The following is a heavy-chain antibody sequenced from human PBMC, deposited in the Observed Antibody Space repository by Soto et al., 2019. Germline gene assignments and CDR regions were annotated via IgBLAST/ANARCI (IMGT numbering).Heavy chain of an antibody. V-gene: IGHV3-23*01. CDR2: ISGSGGNT. Sequence: PGGSLRISCAACGFTFSSCAMTWDRQAPGKGLEWVSAISGSGGNTYYADSVKGRFTISRDNSKNTLYLQMNTLRAEDTATYYCAKAYSNSPNWFDPWGQGTLVTVSS. D-gene: IGHD6-6*01. J-gene: IGHJ5*02. CDR1: GFTFSSCA. CDR3: AKAYSNSPNWFDP.